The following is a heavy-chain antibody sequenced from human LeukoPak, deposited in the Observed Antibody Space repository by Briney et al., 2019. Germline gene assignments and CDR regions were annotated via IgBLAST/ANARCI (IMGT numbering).Heavy chain of an antibody. CDR2: INEDGGAK. J-gene: IGHJ4*02. D-gene: IGHD1-26*01. Sequence: GGSLRLSCAASGFTFSGYWMTWLRQAPGKGLEWVANINEDGGAKYYVDSVKGRFTISRDNAKNSLYLQMNSLRAEDTAVYYCARRRYSGSSQHFDYWGQGTLVTVSS. CDR1: GFTFSGYW. V-gene: IGHV3-7*01. CDR3: ARRRYSGSSQHFDY.